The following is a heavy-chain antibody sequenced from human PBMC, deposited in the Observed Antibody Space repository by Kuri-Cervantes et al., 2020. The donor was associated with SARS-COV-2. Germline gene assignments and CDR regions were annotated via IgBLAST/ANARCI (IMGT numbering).Heavy chain of an antibody. Sequence: SVKVSCKASGGTFSTYIITWVRQAPGQGLEWMGGIIPFFGTANYAQKFQGRVTITADKSTSTAYMELSSLRSEDTAVYYCAVSPRRDGYNYLYYFDYWGQGTLVTVSS. D-gene: IGHD5-24*01. J-gene: IGHJ4*02. V-gene: IGHV1-69*06. CDR3: AVSPRRDGYNYLYYFDY. CDR2: IIPFFGTA. CDR1: GGTFSTYI.